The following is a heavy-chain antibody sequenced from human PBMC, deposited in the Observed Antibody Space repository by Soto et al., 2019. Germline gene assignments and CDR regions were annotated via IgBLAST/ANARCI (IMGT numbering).Heavy chain of an antibody. D-gene: IGHD2-15*01. Sequence: QLQLQESGPGLVKPSETLSLTCTVSGGSISSSSYYWGWIRQPPGKGLEWIGSIYYSGSTYYNPSLKRRVTISVDTSKHQFSLKLSSVTAADTAVYYCARFNLLSSASTFDIWGQGTMVTVSS. CDR3: ARFNLLSSASTFDI. CDR1: GGSISSSSYY. V-gene: IGHV4-39*01. CDR2: IYYSGST. J-gene: IGHJ3*02.